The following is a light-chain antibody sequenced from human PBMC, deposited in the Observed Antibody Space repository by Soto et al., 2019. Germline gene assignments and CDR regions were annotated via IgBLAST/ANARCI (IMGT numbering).Light chain of an antibody. CDR3: QQHYITPWT. V-gene: IGKV1-39*01. Sequence: DIQVTQSPSSLSASVGDRVTITCRATQTISSNLNWYQQKPGKAPKPLIYTASSLHSGVPSRFSGSGSGTDFTLTISSLEPEDSATYYCQQHYITPWTFGQGTKVDIK. CDR1: QTISSN. J-gene: IGKJ1*01. CDR2: TAS.